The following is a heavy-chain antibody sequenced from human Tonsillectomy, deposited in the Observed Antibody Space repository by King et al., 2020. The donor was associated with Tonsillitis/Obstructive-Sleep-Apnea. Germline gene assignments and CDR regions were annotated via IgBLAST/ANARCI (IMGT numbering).Heavy chain of an antibody. CDR1: GFSVSSNY. D-gene: IGHD6-19*01. CDR3: ARAFLAVASTGAFDI. Sequence: ELQLVQSGGGLIQPGGSLRLSSAASGFSVSSNYMSWVRQAPGKGLEWVSVIYSGGSTFYADSVKGRFTISRDNSKNTLYLQMNSLRAEDTAVYYCARAFLAVASTGAFDIWGQGTMVTVSS. CDR2: IYSGGST. J-gene: IGHJ3*02. V-gene: IGHV3-53*01.